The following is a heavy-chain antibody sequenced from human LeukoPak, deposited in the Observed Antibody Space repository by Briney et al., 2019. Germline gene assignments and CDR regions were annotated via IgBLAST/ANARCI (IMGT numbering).Heavy chain of an antibody. CDR3: ARSDNYGSGTFSPFDY. V-gene: IGHV4-39*01. CDR2: MYYSGST. CDR1: GGSVSSTRHY. D-gene: IGHD3-10*01. J-gene: IGHJ4*02. Sequence: KPSETLSLTCTVSGGSVSSTRHYWGWIRRPPGKGLEWIGNMYYSGSTYYNPSLRSRVTTSVDTTKNQFSLKLGSVTAADTAVYYCARSDNYGSGTFSPFDYWGQGTLVTVSS.